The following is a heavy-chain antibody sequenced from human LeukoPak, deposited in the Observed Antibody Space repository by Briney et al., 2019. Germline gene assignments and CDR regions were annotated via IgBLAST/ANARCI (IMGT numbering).Heavy chain of an antibody. J-gene: IGHJ4*02. CDR3: AKDPPGAGPDFDC. Sequence: PGGSLRLSCATSGFTFSSYTMNWVRQAPGKGLEWVSGISGSDGSTYYADSVKGRFTISRDNSKNTLYLQMNSLRAEDTAVYYCAKDPPGAGPDFDCWGQGTLVTVSS. CDR2: ISGSDGST. D-gene: IGHD6-19*01. CDR1: GFTFSSYT. V-gene: IGHV3-23*01.